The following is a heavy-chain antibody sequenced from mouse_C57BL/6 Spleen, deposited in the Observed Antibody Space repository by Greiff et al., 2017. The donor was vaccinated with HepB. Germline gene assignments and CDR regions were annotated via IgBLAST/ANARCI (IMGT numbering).Heavy chain of an antibody. J-gene: IGHJ4*01. CDR2: ISSGSSTI. D-gene: IGHD2-4*01. CDR3: ERWGDDYDGRGPCYAMDY. CDR1: GFTFSDYG. Sequence: EVQLVESGGGLVKPGGSLKLSCAASGFTFSDYGMHWVRQAPEKGLEWVAYISSGSSTIYYADTVKGRFTISRDNAKNTLFLQMTSLRSEDTAMYYCERWGDDYDGRGPCYAMDYWGQGTSVTVSS. V-gene: IGHV5-17*01.